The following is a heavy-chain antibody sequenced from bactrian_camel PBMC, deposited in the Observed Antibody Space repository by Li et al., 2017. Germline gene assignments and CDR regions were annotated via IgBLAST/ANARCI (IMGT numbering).Heavy chain of an antibody. V-gene: IGHV3S53*01. CDR3: ATNERWIGQGWNFPR. CDR1: TYTASIHV. Sequence: HVQLVESGGGSVQAGGSLRLSCVASTYTASIHVMAWFRQAPGEERERVAAIDTDGSASYVHSVKGRFTISRDNAKNTLYLQMNSLKSDDTALYYCATNERWIGQGWNFPRWGQGTQVTVS. J-gene: IGHJ4*01. CDR2: IDTDGSA. D-gene: IGHD5*01.